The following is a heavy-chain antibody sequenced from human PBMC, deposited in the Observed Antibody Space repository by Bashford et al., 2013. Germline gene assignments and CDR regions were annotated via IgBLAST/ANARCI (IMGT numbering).Heavy chain of an antibody. D-gene: IGHD1-26*01. V-gene: IGHV4-31*03. CDR3: ARVTFSAFYYYAMDV. CDR1: GGSISSGGYY. CDR2: IYYSGST. J-gene: IGHJ6*02. Sequence: SSETLSLTCTVSGGSISSGGYYWSWIRQHPGKGLEWIGYIYYSGSTYYNPSLKSRVTISVDTSKNQFSLKLSSVTAADTAVYYCARVTFSAFYYYAMDVWGQGTTVTVSS.